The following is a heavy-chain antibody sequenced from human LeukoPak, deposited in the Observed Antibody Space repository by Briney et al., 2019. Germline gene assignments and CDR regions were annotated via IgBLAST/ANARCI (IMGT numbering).Heavy chain of an antibody. Sequence: GASVKVSCKAAGYTFTSYVINWVRQATGQGLEWMGWMNPNSGNTGYAQKFQGRVTITRNTYIRTAYMELRSLRSDDTAVYYCARDFQNYYGSGSYYPFDYWGQGTLVTVSS. CDR1: GYTFTSYV. J-gene: IGHJ4*02. CDR3: ARDFQNYYGSGSYYPFDY. V-gene: IGHV1-8*03. D-gene: IGHD3-10*01. CDR2: MNPNSGNT.